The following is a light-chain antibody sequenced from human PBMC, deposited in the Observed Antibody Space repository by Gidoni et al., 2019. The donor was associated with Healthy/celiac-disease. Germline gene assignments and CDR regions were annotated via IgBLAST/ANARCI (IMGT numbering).Light chain of an antibody. Sequence: DIVMTQSPDSLAVSLGERATINCKSSQSVLYSSNNKNYLAWYQQKPGHPPQLLIYWSSTRESGVPARFSGSGSGTDFTLTISSLQAEDVAVYYCQQYYSTPYTFGQGTKLEIK. CDR3: QQYYSTPYT. CDR2: WSS. V-gene: IGKV4-1*01. J-gene: IGKJ2*01. CDR1: QSVLYSSNNKNY.